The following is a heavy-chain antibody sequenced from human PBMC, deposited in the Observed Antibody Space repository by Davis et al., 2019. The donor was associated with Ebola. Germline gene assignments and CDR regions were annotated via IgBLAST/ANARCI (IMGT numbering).Heavy chain of an antibody. D-gene: IGHD4-17*01. J-gene: IGHJ5*02. CDR2: IGTSHDT. CDR1: GFIFTNCA. Sequence: GESLKISCAASGFIFTNCAMYWVRQAPGKGLEWVSIIGTSHDTYYADSVKGRFTISRHNSKNTLYLQMNSLRAEDTAVYYCAREDGADYGGFDPWGQGTLVTVSS. CDR3: AREDGADYGGFDP. V-gene: IGHV3-53*04.